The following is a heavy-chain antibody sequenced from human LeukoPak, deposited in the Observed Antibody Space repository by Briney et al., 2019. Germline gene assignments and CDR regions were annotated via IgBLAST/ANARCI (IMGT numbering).Heavy chain of an antibody. CDR2: MNPNSGNT. J-gene: IGHJ5*02. CDR3: ARGGTRRYWFDP. CDR1: GGTFSSYD. D-gene: IGHD1-7*01. V-gene: IGHV1-8*03. Sequence: ASVKVSCKASGGTFSSYDINWVRQATGQGLEWMGWMNPNSGNTGYAQKFQGRVTITRNTSISTAYMELSSLRSEDTAVYYCARGGTRRYWFDPWGQGTLVTVSS.